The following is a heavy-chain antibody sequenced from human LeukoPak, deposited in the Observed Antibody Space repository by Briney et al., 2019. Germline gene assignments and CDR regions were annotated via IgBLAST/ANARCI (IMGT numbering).Heavy chain of an antibody. CDR1: RFTFNTYA. CDR2: ISGNGDIT. Sequence: GGSLRLSCAASRFTFNTYAVNWVRPAPGKGLEWVSAISGNGDITYYADSVRGRFTISRDNSKNTLYLQMNSLRAEDTAVYYCANTVGATLIDPYFDYWGQGTLVTVSS. J-gene: IGHJ4*02. D-gene: IGHD1-26*01. CDR3: ANTVGATLIDPYFDY. V-gene: IGHV3-23*01.